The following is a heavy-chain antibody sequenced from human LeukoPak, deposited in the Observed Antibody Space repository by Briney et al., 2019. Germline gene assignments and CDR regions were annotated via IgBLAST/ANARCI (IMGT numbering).Heavy chain of an antibody. D-gene: IGHD2/OR15-2a*01. Sequence: GGSLRLSCAASGFTFSSYAMHWVRQAPGKGLEWVAVISYDGSNKYYADSVKGRFTISRDNSKNTLYLQMNSLRAEDTAVHYCARGLYERASGGYYYGMDVWGQGTTVTVSS. CDR2: ISYDGSNK. CDR3: ARGLYERASGGYYYGMDV. V-gene: IGHV3-30-3*01. CDR1: GFTFSSYA. J-gene: IGHJ6*02.